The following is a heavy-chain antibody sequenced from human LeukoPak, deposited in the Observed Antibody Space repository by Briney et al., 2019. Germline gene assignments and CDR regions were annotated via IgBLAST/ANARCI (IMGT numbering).Heavy chain of an antibody. Sequence: ASVKVSCEASGYTFSNYDINWVRQAPGQGLEWVGWMKPNTGATGYAAKFQGRVTMTREISTSTAYMELSSLTSEDTAVYFCARTYCENCPNPNWFDPWGQGTLVTVSS. CDR3: ARTYCENCPNPNWFDP. V-gene: IGHV1-8*01. CDR1: GYTFSNYD. J-gene: IGHJ5*02. CDR2: MKPNTGAT. D-gene: IGHD2-8*01.